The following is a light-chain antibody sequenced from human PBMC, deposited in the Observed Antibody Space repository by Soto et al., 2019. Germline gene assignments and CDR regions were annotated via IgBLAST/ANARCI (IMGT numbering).Light chain of an antibody. CDR2: GNS. J-gene: IGLJ2*01. CDR1: SSNIGAGCD. V-gene: IGLV1-40*01. CDR3: QSYDSSLSVDVV. Sequence: QSVLTQPPSVSGAPGQRVTISCTGSSSNIGAGCDVHWYQQLPGTAPKLLIYGNSNRPSGVPDRFSGSKSGTSASLAITGLQAEDEADYYCQSYDSSLSVDVVFGGGTKLTVL.